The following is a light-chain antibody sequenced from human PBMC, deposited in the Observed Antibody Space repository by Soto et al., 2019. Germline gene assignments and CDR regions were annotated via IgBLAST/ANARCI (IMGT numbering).Light chain of an antibody. Sequence: QSVLTQPPSASGTPGQRVTISCSGSSSNIGANPINWYQQLPGTAPKLLIYNNDQRPSGVPDRFSAYKSGTSASLAISGLQSEDEADYYCEAWDDSLYGAVLGGGTKVTVL. CDR1: SSNIGANP. V-gene: IGLV1-44*01. CDR2: NND. J-gene: IGLJ2*01. CDR3: EAWDDSLYGAV.